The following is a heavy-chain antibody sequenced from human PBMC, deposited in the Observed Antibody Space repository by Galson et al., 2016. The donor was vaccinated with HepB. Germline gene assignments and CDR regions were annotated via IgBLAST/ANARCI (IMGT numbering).Heavy chain of an antibody. D-gene: IGHD5-24*01. V-gene: IGHV2-70*11. CDR1: GFSLHTLGMC. J-gene: IGHJ4*02. CDR3: ARTHVHRDGYVANDY. Sequence: PALVKPTQTLTLTCTFSGFSLHTLGMCVSWIRQPPGKALEWLARIDWDDDKYYNTSLKTRLTISKDTSKNQVVLTVTNMDPVDTATNYCARTHVHRDGYVANDYGGQGILVTVSS. CDR2: IDWDDDK.